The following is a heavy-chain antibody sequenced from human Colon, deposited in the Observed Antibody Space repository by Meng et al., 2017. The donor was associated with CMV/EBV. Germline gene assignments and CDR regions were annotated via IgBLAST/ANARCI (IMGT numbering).Heavy chain of an antibody. D-gene: IGHD2-2*01. V-gene: IGHV3-74*01. Sequence: EVNLVESGGGLVQPGGSLSFTCAASGFTFSTYWMHWVRQPPGKGLVWVSRINTDGTTINYADSVKGRFTISRDNAENTLYLQMNSLSAEDTAAYYCVRSSSTWHTPPFDVWGQGALGTVAS. CDR1: GFTFSTYW. CDR2: INTDGTTI. CDR3: VRSSSTWHTPPFDV. J-gene: IGHJ4*02.